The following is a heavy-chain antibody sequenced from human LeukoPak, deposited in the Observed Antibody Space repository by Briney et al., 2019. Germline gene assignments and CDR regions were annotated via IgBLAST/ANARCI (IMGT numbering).Heavy chain of an antibody. CDR3: VILWSSGASYDY. Sequence: ASVKVSCKASGYTFTSYAMHWVRQAPGQRLEWMGWINAGNGNTKYSQKFQGRVTITRDTSASTAYMELSSLRSEDTAVYYCVILWSSGASYDYWGQGTLVTVSS. CDR1: GYTFTSYA. V-gene: IGHV1-3*01. D-gene: IGHD2-21*02. CDR2: INAGNGNT. J-gene: IGHJ4*02.